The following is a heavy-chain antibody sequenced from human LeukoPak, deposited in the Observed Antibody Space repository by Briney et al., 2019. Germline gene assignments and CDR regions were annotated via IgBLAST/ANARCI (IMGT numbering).Heavy chain of an antibody. CDR2: LNPNSGGT. D-gene: IGHD5-18*01. Sequence: ASVKVSCKASGYTFTSYYMHWGRQAPGQGLEWMGRLNPNSGGTNYAQKFQGRVTMTRYTSISTTYMELSRLRSDDTAVYFCARDVGNSYGFDYWGQGTLVTVSS. J-gene: IGHJ4*02. CDR1: GYTFTSYY. V-gene: IGHV1-2*06. CDR3: ARDVGNSYGFDY.